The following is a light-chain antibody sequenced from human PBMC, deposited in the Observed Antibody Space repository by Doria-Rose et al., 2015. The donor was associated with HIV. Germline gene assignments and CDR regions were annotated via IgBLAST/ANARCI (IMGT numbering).Light chain of an antibody. J-gene: IGKJ1*01. Sequence: TQSPSAMSASVGDRVTITCRASHDISNYLAWYQQKPGKAPKRLIYDTSSSHSGVPSRFSGSGSGTEFTLTISSLQPEDFATYYCLQHNSYPRTFGQGTKVDIK. V-gene: IGKV1-17*03. CDR1: HDISNY. CDR2: DTS. CDR3: LQHNSYPRT.